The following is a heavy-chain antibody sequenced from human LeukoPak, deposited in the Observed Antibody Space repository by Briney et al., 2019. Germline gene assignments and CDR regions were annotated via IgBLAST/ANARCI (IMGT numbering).Heavy chain of an antibody. J-gene: IGHJ4*02. CDR1: GYTFTSYD. Sequence: PGASVKVSCKASGYTFTSYDINWVRQATGQGLEWMGWMNPNSGNTGYAQKFQGRVTMTRNTSISTAYMELSSLRSEDTAVYYCARGARSMVRGAIPDNDYRGQGTLVTVSS. CDR2: MNPNSGNT. V-gene: IGHV1-8*01. D-gene: IGHD3-10*01. CDR3: ARGARSMVRGAIPDNDY.